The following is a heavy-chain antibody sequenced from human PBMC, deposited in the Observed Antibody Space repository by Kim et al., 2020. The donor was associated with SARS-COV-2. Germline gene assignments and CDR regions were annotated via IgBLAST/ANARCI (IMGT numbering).Heavy chain of an antibody. CDR3: AREAGGSHSPGDY. V-gene: IGHV1-46*01. Sequence: ASVKVSCKASGFTFPSYYMHWVRQAPGQGLEWMGLISPSGGSTTYSQRFQGRVTMTRDTSTSTVYMELSSLTSEDTAVYSCAREAGGSHSPGDYWGEGTL. D-gene: IGHD1-26*01. CDR2: ISPSGGST. J-gene: IGHJ4*02. CDR1: GFTFPSYY.